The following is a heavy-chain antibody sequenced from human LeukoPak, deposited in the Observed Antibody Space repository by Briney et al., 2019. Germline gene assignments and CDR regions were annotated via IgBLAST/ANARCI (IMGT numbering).Heavy chain of an antibody. D-gene: IGHD5-12*01. V-gene: IGHV3-30*04. J-gene: IGHJ4*02. CDR1: GFTFSSYA. CDR2: ISYDGSNK. Sequence: PGGSLRLSCAASGFTFSSYAMHWVRQAPGKGLEWVALISYDGSNKYYADSVKGRFTISRDNSKNTLYLQMNSLRAEDTAVYYCARAYGGYVPFDYWGQGTLVTVSS. CDR3: ARAYGGYVPFDY.